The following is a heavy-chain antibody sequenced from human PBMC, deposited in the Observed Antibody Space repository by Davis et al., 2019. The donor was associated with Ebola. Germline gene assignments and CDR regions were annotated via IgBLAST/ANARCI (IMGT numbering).Heavy chain of an antibody. CDR2: ISAYNGDT. D-gene: IGHD2-15*01. CDR3: ARKYCSGGSCYMGD. J-gene: IGHJ4*02. CDR1: GYTFTNYG. Sequence: ASVKVSCKASGYTFTNYGIIWVRQAPGQGLEWMGWISAYNGDTNYAQKVQDRVTMTTDISTNTAYMELRSLRSDDTAIYYCARKYCSGGSCYMGDWGQGSLVTVSS. V-gene: IGHV1-18*01.